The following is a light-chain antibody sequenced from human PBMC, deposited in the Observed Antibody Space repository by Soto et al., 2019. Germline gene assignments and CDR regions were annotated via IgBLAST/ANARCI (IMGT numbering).Light chain of an antibody. CDR1: QSVSTN. Sequence: EIVLTQSPGTLSLSPGERATLSCRASQSVSTNVAWYQQKPGPAPRLLIYGASIRATTTPARFSGSGSGTDFILTISRLEPEDFAVYYCQQYGSSPSITFGQGTRLEIK. V-gene: IGKV3-20*01. J-gene: IGKJ5*01. CDR2: GAS. CDR3: QQYGSSPSIT.